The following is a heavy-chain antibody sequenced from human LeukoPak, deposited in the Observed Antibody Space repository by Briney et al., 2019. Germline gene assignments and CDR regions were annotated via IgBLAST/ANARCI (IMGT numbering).Heavy chain of an antibody. J-gene: IGHJ4*02. CDR1: GFTFTTYQ. Sequence: GGYLRLSCAASGFTFTTYQMNWVRQAPGKGVEWVSYISTTGDTIYYADSVKGRFTISRDNAKNSLYLQMNSLRAVDTAVYYCAGFYYYGSRAFDYWGQGTLVTVSS. D-gene: IGHD3-10*01. CDR3: AGFYYYGSRAFDY. V-gene: IGHV3-48*03. CDR2: ISTTGDTI.